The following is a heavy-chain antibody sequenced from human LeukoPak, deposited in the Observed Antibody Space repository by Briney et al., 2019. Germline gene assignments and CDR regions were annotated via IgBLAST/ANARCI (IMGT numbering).Heavy chain of an antibody. J-gene: IGHJ4*02. CDR1: GGSISSSSYY. D-gene: IGHD4-23*01. Sequence: SETLSLTCTVSGGSISSSSYYWGWIRQPPGKGLEWIGSIYYSGSTYYNPSLKSRVTISVDTSKNQFSLKLSSVTAADTAVYYCARGGSSLSIDYGGYCWGQGALVTVSS. CDR2: IYYSGST. CDR3: ARGGSSLSIDYGGYC. V-gene: IGHV4-39*01.